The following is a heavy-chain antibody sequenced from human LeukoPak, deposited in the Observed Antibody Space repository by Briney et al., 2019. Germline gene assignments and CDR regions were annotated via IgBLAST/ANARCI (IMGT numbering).Heavy chain of an antibody. CDR1: GFTFSSYG. CDR2: IWYDGSNK. D-gene: IGHD6-13*01. V-gene: IGHV3-33*01. J-gene: IGHJ4*02. Sequence: PGRSLRLSCVASGFTFSSYGMHWVRQAPGKGLEWVAVIWYDGSNKYYADSVKGRFTISRDNSKNTLYLQMNSLRAEDTAVYYCARPSSSWYGYFDYWGQGTLVTVSS. CDR3: ARPSSSWYGYFDY.